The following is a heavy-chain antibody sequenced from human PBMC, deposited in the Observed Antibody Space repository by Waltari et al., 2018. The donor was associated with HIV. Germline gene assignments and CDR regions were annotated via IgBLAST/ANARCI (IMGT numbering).Heavy chain of an antibody. CDR2: MNPNSGNT. CDR1: GYTFTSYD. J-gene: IGHJ4*02. CDR3: ARVYYDSSGYYGAAGY. V-gene: IGHV1-8*01. D-gene: IGHD3-22*01. Sequence: QVQLVQSGAEVKKPGASVKVSCKASGYTFTSYDINWVRQATGQGLGWMGWMNPNSGNTGYAQKFQGRVTMTRNTSISTAFMEVSSLRSEDTAVYYCARVYYDSSGYYGAAGYWGQGTLVTVSS.